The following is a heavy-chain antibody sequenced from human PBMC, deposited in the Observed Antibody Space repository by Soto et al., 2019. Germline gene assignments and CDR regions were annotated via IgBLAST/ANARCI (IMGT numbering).Heavy chain of an antibody. Sequence: GGSLRLSCAASGFTFSSDSMNWVRQAPGKGLEWVSSITSSSSYIYYSDSVKGRFTISRDNAKNSLYLQMNSLRAEDTAVYYCAIESRRIAPRQALWGQGTMVTVSS. J-gene: IGHJ3*01. V-gene: IGHV3-21*01. CDR2: ITSSSSYI. CDR3: AIESRRIAPRQAL. CDR1: GFTFSSDS. D-gene: IGHD6-6*01.